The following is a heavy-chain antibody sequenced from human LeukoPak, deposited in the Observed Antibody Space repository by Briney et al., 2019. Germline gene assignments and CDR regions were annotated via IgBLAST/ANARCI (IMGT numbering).Heavy chain of an antibody. CDR2: ISSGGTTI. V-gene: IGHV3-48*02. Sequence: PGGSLRLSCAVSGVTFSSYSMNWVRQAPGKWLEWVSYISSGGTTIYYADSVKGRFTISRDNAKNSLYLQMNSLRDEDTAVYYCARDPSYYDSSGYYPNWFDPWGQGTLVTVSS. CDR3: ARDPSYYDSSGYYPNWFDP. D-gene: IGHD3-22*01. J-gene: IGHJ5*02. CDR1: GVTFSSYS.